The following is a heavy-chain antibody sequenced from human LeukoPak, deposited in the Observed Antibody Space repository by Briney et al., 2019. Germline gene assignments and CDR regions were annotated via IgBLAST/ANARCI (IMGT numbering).Heavy chain of an antibody. CDR1: GGSMSNYY. Sequence: SETLSLTCSVSGGSMSNYYWGWIRQPAEKGLEWIGRLRTTGSTNYNPSLKSRVTISVDTSKNQFSLKLSSVTAADTAVYYCARGPRRGSYSRPFDYWGQGTLVTVSS. CDR3: ARGPRRGSYSRPFDY. D-gene: IGHD1-26*01. CDR2: LRTTGST. J-gene: IGHJ4*02. V-gene: IGHV4-4*07.